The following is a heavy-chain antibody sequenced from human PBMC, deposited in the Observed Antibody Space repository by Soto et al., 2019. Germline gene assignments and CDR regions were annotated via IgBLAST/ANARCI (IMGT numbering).Heavy chain of an antibody. CDR2: ISYDGSNK. D-gene: IGHD3-22*01. Sequence: GGSLRLSCAASGFTFSSYGMHWVRQAPGKGLEWVAVISYDGSNKYYADSVKGRFTISRDNSKNTLYLQMNSLRAEDTAVYYCAKDGRPGYYDSSGEKYFQHWGQGTLVTVSS. V-gene: IGHV3-30*18. CDR3: AKDGRPGYYDSSGEKYFQH. J-gene: IGHJ1*01. CDR1: GFTFSSYG.